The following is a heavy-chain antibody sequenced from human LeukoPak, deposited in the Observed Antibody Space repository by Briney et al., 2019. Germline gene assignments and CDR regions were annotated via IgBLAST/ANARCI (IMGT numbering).Heavy chain of an antibody. CDR2: MYDSGST. D-gene: IGHD6-6*01. CDR3: ARHSGRDSSCP. CDR1: GGPLSSYY. V-gene: IGHV4-59*08. Sequence: SETLSLTCTVSGGPLSSYYWNWIRQPPGKGLEWIGYMYDSGSTKYNPSLKSRVTISVDTSKNQFSLRLTSVTAADTAVYFCARHSGRDSSCPWGQGTLVTVSS. J-gene: IGHJ4*02.